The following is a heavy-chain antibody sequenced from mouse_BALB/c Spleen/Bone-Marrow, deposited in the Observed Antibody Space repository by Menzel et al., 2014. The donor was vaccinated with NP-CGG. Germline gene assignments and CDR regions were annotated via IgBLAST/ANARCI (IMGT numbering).Heavy chain of an antibody. Sequence: VQLQQSGAELVRPGSSVKISCKASGYAFXVNWMNWVKQRPGQGLEWIGQIYPGDGDTNYNGKFKGRATLTADKSSNTAYMQLSSLTPEDSAVYFCARGGISVDYWGQGTTLTVSS. V-gene: IGHV1-80*01. J-gene: IGHJ2*01. CDR1: GYAFXVNW. CDR2: IYPGDGDT. CDR3: ARGGISVDY.